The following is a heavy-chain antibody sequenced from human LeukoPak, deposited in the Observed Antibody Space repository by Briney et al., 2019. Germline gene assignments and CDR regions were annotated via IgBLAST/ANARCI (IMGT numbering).Heavy chain of an antibody. Sequence: GGSLRLSCAASGFTFSSYWMNWARQAPGKGLEWVSGISWNSGSIGYADSVKGRFTISRDNAKNSLYLQMNSLRAEDTALYYCAKDMDTAMDNYYYGMDVWGQGTAVTVSS. CDR2: ISWNSGSI. CDR1: GFTFSSYW. CDR3: AKDMDTAMDNYYYGMDV. V-gene: IGHV3-9*01. J-gene: IGHJ6*02. D-gene: IGHD5-18*01.